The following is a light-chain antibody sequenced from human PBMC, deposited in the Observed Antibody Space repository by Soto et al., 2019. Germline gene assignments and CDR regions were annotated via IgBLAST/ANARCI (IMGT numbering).Light chain of an antibody. J-gene: IGLJ2*01. CDR1: GSNIGAGYD. CDR2: DST. CDR3: QSFDTNLNAVV. V-gene: IGLV1-40*01. Sequence: QSVLTQPPSVSGAPGQSVTISCFGSGSNIGAGYDVHWYQQLLGVAPKLLIFDSTNRPSGVPGRFSGSKSGASASLAITGLLPEDEADFFCQSFDTNLNAVVFGGGTQLTVL.